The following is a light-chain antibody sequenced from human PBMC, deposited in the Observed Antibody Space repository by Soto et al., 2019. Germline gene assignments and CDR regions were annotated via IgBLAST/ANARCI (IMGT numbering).Light chain of an antibody. V-gene: IGKV3-11*01. Sequence: EIVLTQSPATLSLSPWERATLSCRASQSVSGYLAWYQQKPGQAPRLLIYDASKRATGTPARFSGSGFGTDYTLTISSLEPEDFAVYYCQQRSNWPTFGQGTRLEIK. CDR3: QQRSNWPT. J-gene: IGKJ5*01. CDR1: QSVSGY. CDR2: DAS.